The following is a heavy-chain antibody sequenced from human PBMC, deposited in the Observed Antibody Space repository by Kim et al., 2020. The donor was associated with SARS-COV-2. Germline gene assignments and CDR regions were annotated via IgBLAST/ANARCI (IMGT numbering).Heavy chain of an antibody. J-gene: IGHJ4*02. CDR1: GASISSNNW. V-gene: IGHV4-4*02. CDR2: IYHSGST. CDR3: ARDRGGDGDYAFDY. D-gene: IGHD4-17*01. Sequence: SETLSLTCAVSGASISSNNWWSWVRQPPGKGLEWIGEIYHSGSTNYNPSLKSRVTISVDKSKNQFSLKLSSVTAADTAVYYCARDRGGDGDYAFDYWGQETLVTVSS.